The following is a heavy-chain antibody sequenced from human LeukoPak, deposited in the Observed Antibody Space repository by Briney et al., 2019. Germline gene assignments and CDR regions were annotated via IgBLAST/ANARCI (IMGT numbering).Heavy chain of an antibody. CDR3: GVAAHSTNYYYYYMGV. V-gene: IGHV1-69*05. CDR1: GGTFSSYA. D-gene: IGHD6-6*01. CDR2: IIPIFGTA. J-gene: IGHJ6*03. Sequence: GASVKVSCKASGGTFSSYAISWVRQAPGQGLEWMGGIIPIFGTANYAQKFQGRVTITTDESTSTAYMELSSLRSEDTAVYYCGVAAHSTNYYYYYMGVWGKGTTVTVSS.